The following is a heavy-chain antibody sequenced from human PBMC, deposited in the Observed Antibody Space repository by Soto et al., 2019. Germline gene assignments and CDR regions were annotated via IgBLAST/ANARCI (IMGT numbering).Heavy chain of an antibody. CDR3: AKSGTGYYFDY. CDR2: IWYDGSNK. J-gene: IGHJ4*02. Sequence: QVQLVESGGGVVQPGRSLRLSCAASGFTFSSYGMHWVRQAPGKGLEWVAVIWYDGSNKYYADSVKGRFTISRDNSKNTRYLQMNSLRAEDTAVYYCAKSGTGYYFDYWGQGTLVTVSS. V-gene: IGHV3-33*06. D-gene: IGHD3-10*01. CDR1: GFTFSSYG.